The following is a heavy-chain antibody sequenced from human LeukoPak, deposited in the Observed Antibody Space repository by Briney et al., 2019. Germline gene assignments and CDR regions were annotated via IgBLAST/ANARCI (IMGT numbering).Heavy chain of an antibody. CDR2: INAGSGNT. J-gene: IGHJ3*02. D-gene: IGHD3-3*01. Sequence: ASVKVSCKASGYTFTSYGVHWVRQAPGQRLEWMGWINAGSGNTDYSQKFQVRVTITRDTSASTAYMELSSLRSEDTAVYYCARAGRNYDFWNGLGDAFDIWGQGTMVTVSS. CDR1: GYTFTSYG. V-gene: IGHV1-3*01. CDR3: ARAGRNYDFWNGLGDAFDI.